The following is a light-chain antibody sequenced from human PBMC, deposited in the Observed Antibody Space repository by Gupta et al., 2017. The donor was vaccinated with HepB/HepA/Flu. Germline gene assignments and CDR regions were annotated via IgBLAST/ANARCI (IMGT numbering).Light chain of an antibody. CDR2: WAF. Sequence: DLMMITPSDAIAASLCKRATINCKSSQSFLYNSNNNNYLAWYQQKPGQPPKLLIYWAFTRESGVPDRISGSGSGTDFTLTISSLQAEDVAIYYCQQYYSAPRTFGQGTKLEIK. V-gene: IGKV4-1*01. J-gene: IGKJ2*01. CDR1: QSFLYNSNNNNY. CDR3: QQYYSAPRT.